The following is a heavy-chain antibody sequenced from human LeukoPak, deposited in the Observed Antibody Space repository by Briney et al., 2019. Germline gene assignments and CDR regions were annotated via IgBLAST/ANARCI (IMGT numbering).Heavy chain of an antibody. D-gene: IGHD4-17*01. J-gene: IGHJ4*02. Sequence: GGSLRLSCAASGFTFSSFNNFAMSCFRQAPGEGLMCVSVISGSGGSTYYADSVKGRFTISRDNSKKTLDLQMNSLRAEDTAVYFCAKGHSDFGTGFDCWGQGTLVTVSS. CDR3: AKGHSDFGTGFDC. V-gene: IGHV3-23*01. CDR1: GFTFSSFNNFA. CDR2: ISGSGGST.